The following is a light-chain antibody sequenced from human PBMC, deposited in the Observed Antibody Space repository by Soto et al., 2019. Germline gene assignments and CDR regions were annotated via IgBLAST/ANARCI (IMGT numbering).Light chain of an antibody. CDR2: DVS. CDR1: SSDVGGYNY. CDR3: SSYTSSSTVV. Sequence: QPASVSGSPGQSITISCTGTSSDVGGYNYVSWYQQHPGKAPKLMFYDVSNRPSGVSNRFSGSKSGNTASLTISGLQADDEADYYCSSYTSSSTVVFGGGTKLTVL. V-gene: IGLV2-14*01. J-gene: IGLJ2*01.